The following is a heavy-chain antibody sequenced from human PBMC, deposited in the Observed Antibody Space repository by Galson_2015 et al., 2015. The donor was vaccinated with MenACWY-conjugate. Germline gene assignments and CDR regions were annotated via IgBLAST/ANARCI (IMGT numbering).Heavy chain of an antibody. V-gene: IGHV3-23*01. D-gene: IGHD2-8*02. Sequence: SLRLSCAASRFSFSTYAMSWVRQTPGKGLEWVSTIDGSGDTTYYADSVKGRFTISRDNSKNTLYLQMNSLRAEDTALYYCAKDCKGGVAVVPGAAGHWGPGTLGTGSS. CDR1: RFSFSTYA. J-gene: IGHJ4*02. CDR3: AKDCKGGVAVVPGAAGH. CDR2: IDGSGDTT.